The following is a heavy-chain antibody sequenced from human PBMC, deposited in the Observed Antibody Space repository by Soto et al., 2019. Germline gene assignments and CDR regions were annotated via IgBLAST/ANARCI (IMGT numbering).Heavy chain of an antibody. Sequence: GGSLRLSCAASGFTFSSYSMNWVRQAPGKGLEWVSSISSSSSYIYYADSVKGRFTISRDNAKNSLYLQMNSLRAEDTAVYYCARVGDSSGWYSYWGQGTLVTVSS. D-gene: IGHD6-19*01. J-gene: IGHJ4*02. CDR3: ARVGDSSGWYSY. CDR2: ISSSSSYI. V-gene: IGHV3-21*01. CDR1: GFTFSSYS.